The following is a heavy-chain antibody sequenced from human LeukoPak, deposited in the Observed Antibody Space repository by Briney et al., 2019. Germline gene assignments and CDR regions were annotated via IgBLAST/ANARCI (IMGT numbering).Heavy chain of an antibody. CDR1: VGSISSSSYY. V-gene: IGHV4-39*01. CDR2: IYYSGIT. D-gene: IGHD2-2*01. J-gene: IGHJ6*02. Sequence: SETLSLTCTVSVGSISSSSYYCGWIRQPPGNGLEWIGSIYYSGITYYNPSLKSRVTISVDTSKNQFSLKLSSVTAADTAVYYCAGYCSSTSCYVYYYGMDVWGQGTTVTVSS. CDR3: AGYCSSTSCYVYYYGMDV.